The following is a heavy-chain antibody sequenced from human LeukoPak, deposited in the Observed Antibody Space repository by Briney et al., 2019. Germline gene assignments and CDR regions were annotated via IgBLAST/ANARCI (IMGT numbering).Heavy chain of an antibody. J-gene: IGHJ4*02. V-gene: IGHV4-30-4*08. D-gene: IGHD3-10*01. CDR3: ARDRGFGELRGGYFDY. Sequence: SETLSLTCTVSGGSISSGDYYSSWIRQPPGKGLEWIGYIYYSGSTYYNPSLKSRVTISVDTSKNQFSLKLSSVTAADTAVYYCARDRGFGELRGGYFDYWGQGTLVTVSS. CDR1: GGSISSGDYY. CDR2: IYYSGST.